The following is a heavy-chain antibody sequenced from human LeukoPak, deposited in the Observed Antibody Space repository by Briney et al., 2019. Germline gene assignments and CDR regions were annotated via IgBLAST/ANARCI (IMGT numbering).Heavy chain of an antibody. V-gene: IGHV4-61*01. Sequence: SETLSLTCTVSGGSVSSGSYYWSWIRQPPGKGLEWIGYIYYSGSTNYNPSLKSRVTISVDTSKNQFSLKLSSVTAADTAVYYCAREPYGEAPSYYYYGMDVWGQGTTVTVSS. CDR2: IYYSGST. CDR1: GGSVSSGSYY. CDR3: AREPYGEAPSYYYYGMDV. D-gene: IGHD4-17*01. J-gene: IGHJ6*02.